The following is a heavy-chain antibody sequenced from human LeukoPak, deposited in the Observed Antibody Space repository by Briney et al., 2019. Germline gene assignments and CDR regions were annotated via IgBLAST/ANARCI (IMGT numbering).Heavy chain of an antibody. CDR1: GFTFSSYS. CDR3: ARDRLGAMLFFDS. J-gene: IGHJ4*02. D-gene: IGHD3-16*01. CDR2: ISSSSSYI. V-gene: IGHV3-21*04. Sequence: GGSLRLSCAASGFTFSSYSMNWVRQAPGKGLEWVSSISSSSSYIYYADSVKGRFTISRDNAKNSLYLQMNSLRAEDTALYYCARDRLGAMLFFDSWGQGTLVTVSA.